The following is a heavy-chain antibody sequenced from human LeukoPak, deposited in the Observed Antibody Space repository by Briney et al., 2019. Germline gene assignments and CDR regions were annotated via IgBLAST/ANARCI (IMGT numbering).Heavy chain of an antibody. D-gene: IGHD3-3*01. Sequence: ASVKVSCKASGYTFTSYGISWVRQAPGQGLEWMGWISAYNGNTNYAQKLQGRVTMTTDTSTSTAYMELRSLRSDDTAVYYCARGRPALFDYDFWSGTYYFDYWGQGTLVTVSS. CDR3: ARGRPALFDYDFWSGTYYFDY. J-gene: IGHJ4*02. CDR2: ISAYNGNT. CDR1: GYTFTSYG. V-gene: IGHV1-18*01.